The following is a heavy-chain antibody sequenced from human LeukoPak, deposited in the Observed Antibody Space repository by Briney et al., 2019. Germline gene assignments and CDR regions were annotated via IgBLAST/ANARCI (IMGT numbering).Heavy chain of an antibody. D-gene: IGHD3-16*01. CDR2: ISSSSGYI. V-gene: IGHV3-21*04. J-gene: IGHJ5*02. CDR1: GFTFSSCS. CDR3: ARLSGGELGWFNP. Sequence: GGSLRLSCAASGFTFSSCSMNWVRQAPGKGLEWVSSISSSSGYIYYADSVKGRFTISRDNSKNSVYLQMNSLRAEDTAVYYCARLSGGELGWFNPWGQGTLVTVSS.